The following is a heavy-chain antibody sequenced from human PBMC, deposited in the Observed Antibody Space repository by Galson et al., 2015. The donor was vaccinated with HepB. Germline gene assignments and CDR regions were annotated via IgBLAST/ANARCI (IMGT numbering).Heavy chain of an antibody. CDR3: ATTDFWSGYAPLDY. Sequence: SVKVSCKASGGTFSSYAISWVRQAPGQGLEWMGRIIPILGIANYAQKFQGRVTITADKSTSTAYMELSSLRSEDTAVYYCATTDFWSGYAPLDYWGQGTLVTVSS. CDR1: GGTFSSYA. CDR2: IIPILGIA. J-gene: IGHJ4*02. V-gene: IGHV1-69*04. D-gene: IGHD3-3*01.